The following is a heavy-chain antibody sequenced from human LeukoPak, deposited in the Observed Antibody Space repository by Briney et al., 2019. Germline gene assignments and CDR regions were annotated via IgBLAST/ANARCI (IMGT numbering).Heavy chain of an antibody. D-gene: IGHD5/OR15-5a*01. CDR3: ARDRRPSIYRGLDS. J-gene: IGHJ4*02. CDR1: GFTFSDYY. Sequence: GGSLRLSCAASGFTFSDYYMSWIRQAPRKGLEWVANIKQDGSDSFYVDSVKGRFTISRDNADNSLYLQMNSLRAEDTAVYYCARDRRPSIYRGLDSWGQGTVVTVSS. CDR2: IKQDGSDS. V-gene: IGHV3-7*01.